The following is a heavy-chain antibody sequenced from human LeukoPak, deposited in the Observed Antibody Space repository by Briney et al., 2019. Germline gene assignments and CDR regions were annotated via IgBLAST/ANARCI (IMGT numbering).Heavy chain of an antibody. CDR1: GGSISSGGYY. D-gene: IGHD4-11*01. J-gene: IGHJ4*02. V-gene: IGHV4-30-2*01. Sequence: NTSQTLSLTCTVSGGSISSGGYYWSWIRQPPGKGLEWIGYIYHSGSTYYNPSLKSRVTISVDRSKNQFSLKLSSVTAADTAVYYCARDLHDPHREAMTTVIRGFDYWGQGTLVTVSS. CDR2: IYHSGST. CDR3: ARDLHDPHREAMTTVIRGFDY.